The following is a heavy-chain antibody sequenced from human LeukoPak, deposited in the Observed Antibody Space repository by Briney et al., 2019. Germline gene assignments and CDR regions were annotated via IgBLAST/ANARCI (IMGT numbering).Heavy chain of an antibody. CDR3: ARNVGPTIFGVASFDS. J-gene: IGHJ5*02. D-gene: IGHD3-3*01. V-gene: IGHV4-34*01. Sequence: PSETLSLTCAVSGESFSGYYWNWIRQSPGKGLEWIGEINHSGSTNFNPSLKSRVAISVDTSQKQVSLRLTSVTAADTAVYYCARNVGPTIFGVASFDSWGQGTLVTVSS. CDR2: INHSGST. CDR1: GESFSGYY.